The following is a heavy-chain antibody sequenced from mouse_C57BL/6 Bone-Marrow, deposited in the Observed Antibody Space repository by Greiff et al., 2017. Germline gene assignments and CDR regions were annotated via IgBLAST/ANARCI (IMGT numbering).Heavy chain of an antibody. CDR3: AREQRRLQDAMDY. D-gene: IGHD3-2*02. J-gene: IGHJ4*01. CDR1: GYTFTSYW. Sequence: VQLQQPGAELVMPGASVKLSCKASGYTFTSYWMHWVKQRPGQGLEWIGEIDPSDSYTNYNQKFKGKSTLTVDKTSSTAYMQLSSLTSEDSAVYYCAREQRRLQDAMDYWGQGTSVTVSS. V-gene: IGHV1-69*01. CDR2: IDPSDSYT.